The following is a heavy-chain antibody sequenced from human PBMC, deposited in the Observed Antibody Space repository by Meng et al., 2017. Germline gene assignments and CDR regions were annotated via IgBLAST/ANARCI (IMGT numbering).Heavy chain of an antibody. CDR1: GFIFSSYE. V-gene: IGHV3-30*16. CDR3: ARDFDY. J-gene: IGHJ4*02. CDR2: ITKDGSRK. Sequence: QVTGVESGGDVVPPGRSLTLSGAGSGFIFSSYEMHWVRQAPGKGLEWVACITKDGSRKYYLGSVRGRFTISRDNSKNTLYLEMNSLRSEDTALYYCARDFDYWGQGTLVTVFS.